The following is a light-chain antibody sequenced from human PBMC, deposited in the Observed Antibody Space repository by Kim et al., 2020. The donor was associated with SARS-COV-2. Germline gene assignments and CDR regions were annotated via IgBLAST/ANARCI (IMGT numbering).Light chain of an antibody. CDR3: QQRNTWPS. Sequence: EIVLTQSPATLSLSPGEGATLSCRASQNIRSYLAWYQQRPGQAPRLLMYDASTRVTGVPARFSGSGSGTDFTLTISSLEPEDFAVYYCQQRNTWPSFGGGTKLEI. V-gene: IGKV3-11*01. CDR1: QNIRSY. J-gene: IGKJ4*01. CDR2: DAS.